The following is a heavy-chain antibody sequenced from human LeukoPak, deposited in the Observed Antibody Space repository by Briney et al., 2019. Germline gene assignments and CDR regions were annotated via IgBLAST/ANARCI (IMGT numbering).Heavy chain of an antibody. V-gene: IGHV3-48*04. D-gene: IGHD3-3*01. CDR1: GFTFSSYS. CDR2: ISSGGSTI. Sequence: GGSLRLSCAASGFTFSSYSMNWVRQAPGKGLGWVSSISSGGSTIYYADSVKGRFTISRDNAKNSLYLQINSLRAEDTAVYYCARDRHYDFWSGYYTPFNSWGQGTLVTVSS. J-gene: IGHJ4*02. CDR3: ARDRHYDFWSGYYTPFNS.